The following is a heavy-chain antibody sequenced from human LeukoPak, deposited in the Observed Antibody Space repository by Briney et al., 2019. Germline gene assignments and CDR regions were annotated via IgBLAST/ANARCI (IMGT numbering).Heavy chain of an antibody. Sequence: GSLRLSCAASGFTFSSYGMHWVRQAPGKGLEWVAVIWYDGSNKYYADSVKGRFTISRDNSKNTLYLQMNSLRAEDTAVYYCARRGYSYADGYFDYWGQETLVTVSS. J-gene: IGHJ4*02. CDR3: ARRGYSYADGYFDY. D-gene: IGHD5-18*01. CDR1: GFTFSSYG. CDR2: IWYDGSNK. V-gene: IGHV3-33*01.